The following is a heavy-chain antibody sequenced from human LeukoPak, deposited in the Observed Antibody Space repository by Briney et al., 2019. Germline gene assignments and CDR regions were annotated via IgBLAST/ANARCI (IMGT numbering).Heavy chain of an antibody. Sequence: GASVKVSCKASGYTFTGYYMHWVRQAPGQGLEWMGWINPNSGGTNYAQKFQGRVTMTRDTSISTAYMELSRLRSDDTAVYYCAIPYYYDSSGYYSPLYYYYYMDVWGKGTTVTVSS. CDR1: GYTFTGYY. CDR3: AIPYYYDSSGYYSPLYYYYYMDV. J-gene: IGHJ6*03. V-gene: IGHV1-2*02. CDR2: INPNSGGT. D-gene: IGHD3-22*01.